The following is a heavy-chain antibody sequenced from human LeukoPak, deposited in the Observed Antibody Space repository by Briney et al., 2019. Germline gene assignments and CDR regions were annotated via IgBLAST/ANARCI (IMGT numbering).Heavy chain of an antibody. V-gene: IGHV4-59*01. CDR3: ARDAWHPDRDKAYYFDY. CDR2: IYYSGST. Sequence: SETLSLTCTVSGGSLSSYYWSWIRQPPGKGLEWFGDIYYSGSTNYNPSLLRRGTISVDPSKNQFSLKLSSVTTADSAVYYCARDAWHPDRDKAYYFDYWGQGTLVTVSS. D-gene: IGHD5-12*01. CDR1: GGSLSSYY. J-gene: IGHJ4*02.